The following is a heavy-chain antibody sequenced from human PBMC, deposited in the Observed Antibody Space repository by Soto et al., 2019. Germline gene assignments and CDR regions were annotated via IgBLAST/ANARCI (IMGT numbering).Heavy chain of an antibody. D-gene: IGHD3-22*01. CDR1: GFTFSSYG. CDR3: AKDPYHYDSSGQAPGY. J-gene: IGHJ4*02. CDR2: ISYDGSNK. Sequence: PGGSLRLSCAASGFTFSSYGMHWVRQAPGKGLEWVAVISYDGSNKYYADSVKGRFTISRDNSKNTLYLQMNSLRAEDTAVYYCAKDPYHYDSSGQAPGYWGQGTLVTVSS. V-gene: IGHV3-30*18.